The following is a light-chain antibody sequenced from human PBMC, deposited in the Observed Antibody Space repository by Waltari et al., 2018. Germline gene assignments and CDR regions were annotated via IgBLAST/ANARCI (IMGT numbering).Light chain of an antibody. CDR3: QQYNSYSRT. CDR2: KAS. V-gene: IGKV1-5*03. Sequence: DIQMTQSPSTLSVSVGDRVTITCRASQSVSIWLAWYQQKPGKAPNLLIYKASTLESGVPSRFSGSGSGTEFTLTISSLQPDDFSTYYCQQYNSYSRTFGQGTKVEI. J-gene: IGKJ1*01. CDR1: QSVSIW.